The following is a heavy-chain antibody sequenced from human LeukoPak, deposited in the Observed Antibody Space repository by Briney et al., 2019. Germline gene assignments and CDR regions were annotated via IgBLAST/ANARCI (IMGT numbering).Heavy chain of an antibody. CDR3: ARSKSSGWDMFDY. V-gene: IGHV1-2*02. J-gene: IGHJ4*02. Sequence: ASVKVSCKASGYTFTGYFMHWVRQAPGQGLEWMGWINPNSGGTNYAQKFQGRVTMTRDTSISTAYMELSRLRSDDTAVYYCARSKSSGWDMFDYWGQGTLVTVSS. D-gene: IGHD6-19*01. CDR1: GYTFTGYF. CDR2: INPNSGGT.